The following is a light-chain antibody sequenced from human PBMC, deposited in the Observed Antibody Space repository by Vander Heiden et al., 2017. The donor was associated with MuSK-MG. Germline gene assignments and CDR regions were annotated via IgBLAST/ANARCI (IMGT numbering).Light chain of an antibody. V-gene: IGKV3-20*01. Sequence: EIVLTQSPVTLALSPGERATLSCRASQSVRSNLLVWYQQKPCQPPRLLIYGASSRATGIPDRFSGSGSGTDFTLTISRLEPEDFAVYHCQQYGDSLWTFGQGTKVEIK. CDR1: QSVRSNL. CDR3: QQYGDSLWT. J-gene: IGKJ1*01. CDR2: GAS.